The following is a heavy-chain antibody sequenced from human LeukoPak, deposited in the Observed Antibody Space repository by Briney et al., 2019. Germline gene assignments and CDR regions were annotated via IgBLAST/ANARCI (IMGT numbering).Heavy chain of an antibody. CDR3: ARSPRYCSSTSCYGALNWFDP. CDR1: GFTFSSYS. D-gene: IGHD2-2*01. V-gene: IGHV3-21*01. CDR2: ISSSSSYI. Sequence: PGGSLRLSCAASGFTFSSYSMNWVRQAPGKGLEWVSSISSSSSYIYYADSVKGRFTISRDNAKNSLYLQMNSLRAEDTAVYYCARSPRYCSSTSCYGALNWFDPWGQGTLVTVSS. J-gene: IGHJ5*02.